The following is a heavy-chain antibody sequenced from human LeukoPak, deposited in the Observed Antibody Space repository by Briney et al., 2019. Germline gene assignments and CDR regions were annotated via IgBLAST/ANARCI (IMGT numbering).Heavy chain of an antibody. J-gene: IGHJ4*02. V-gene: IGHV4-34*01. CDR2: INHSGST. CDR3: ARGIVAYYYDSSGYYFDY. CDR1: SGSFSGYY. D-gene: IGHD3-22*01. Sequence: SETLSLTCAVYSGSFSGYYWTWIRQPPGKGLEWIGEINHSGSTNYNPSLKSRVTISVDTSRNQFSLKLSSVTAADTAVYYCARGIVAYYYDSSGYYFDYWGQGTLVTVSS.